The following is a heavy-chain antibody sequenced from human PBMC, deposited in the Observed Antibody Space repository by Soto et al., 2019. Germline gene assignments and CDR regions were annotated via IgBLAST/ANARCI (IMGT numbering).Heavy chain of an antibody. Sequence: QVPLVQSGAEVKKPGASVKVSCKASGYTFTTYGMRWVRQAPGQGLDWMGWISTYNGNTKYAERLQGRVTMTTDTTTSTAYMELRSLRSDDTAVYYCARGPTDYYDNSGNYFLDYWGQGTLVTVSS. CDR2: ISTYNGNT. J-gene: IGHJ4*02. CDR1: GYTFTTYG. D-gene: IGHD3-22*01. CDR3: ARGPTDYYDNSGNYFLDY. V-gene: IGHV1-18*01.